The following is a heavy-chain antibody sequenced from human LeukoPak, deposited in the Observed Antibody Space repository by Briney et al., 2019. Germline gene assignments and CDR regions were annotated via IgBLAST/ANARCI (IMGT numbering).Heavy chain of an antibody. Sequence: GGSLRLSCAASGFTFSSYAMSWVRQAPGKGLEWVSSISGSGDFTSYYADSVKGRFTISRDNSKNTLYLQMNSLRAEDTAVYYCAKDQTGRYFDWFPPGDFWGQGTLVTVSS. CDR2: ISGSGDFT. D-gene: IGHD3-9*01. V-gene: IGHV3-23*01. J-gene: IGHJ4*02. CDR1: GFTFSSYA. CDR3: AKDQTGRYFDWFPPGDF.